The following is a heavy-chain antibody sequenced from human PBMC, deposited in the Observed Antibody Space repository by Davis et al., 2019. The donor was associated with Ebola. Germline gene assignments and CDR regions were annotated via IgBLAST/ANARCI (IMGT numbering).Heavy chain of an antibody. Sequence: SETLSSTLPPPGGPIISHHCSWTGQLPGKGLEWFGYIYYSRSTNYNPSLKSRLTISLDTSKNQFSLKLSSVTASDTAVYYCARHWFGNWFDPSGQGTLVTVSS. CDR1: GGPIISHH. CDR2: IYYSRST. D-gene: IGHD3-10*01. J-gene: IGHJ5*02. V-gene: IGHV4-59*11. CDR3: ARHWFGNWFDP.